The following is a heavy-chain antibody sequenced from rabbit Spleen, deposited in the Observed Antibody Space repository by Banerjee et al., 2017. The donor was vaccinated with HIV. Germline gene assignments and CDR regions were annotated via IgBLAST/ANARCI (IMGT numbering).Heavy chain of an antibody. CDR2: ISTSSGST. V-gene: IGHV1S45*01. CDR1: GFTLSSYW. CDR3: ARHVNSNDWGGDL. J-gene: IGHJ4*01. Sequence: QEQLEESAGGLVQPGGSLKLSCKASGFTLSSYWMCWVRQAPGKGLEWIGCISTSSGSTYYASWAKGRFTISKTSSTTVTLQVTSLTAADTATYFCARHVNSNDWGGDLWGPGTLVTVS. D-gene: IGHD4-1*01.